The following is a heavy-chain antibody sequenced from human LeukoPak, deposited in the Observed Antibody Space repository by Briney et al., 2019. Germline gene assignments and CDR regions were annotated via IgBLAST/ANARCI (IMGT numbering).Heavy chain of an antibody. V-gene: IGHV1-46*01. CDR3: ARRAGGLVILGYYFDY. CDR2: ISPSGGST. Sequence: ASVKVSCKAFGYTFTGYWMHWVRQAPGQGPQWMGVISPSGGSTIYAQKFKGRVTLTRDMSTSTAYMELRSLRSDDTAVYYCARRAGGLVILGYYFDYWGQGTLVTVSS. D-gene: IGHD3/OR15-3a*01. CDR1: GYTFTGYW. J-gene: IGHJ4*02.